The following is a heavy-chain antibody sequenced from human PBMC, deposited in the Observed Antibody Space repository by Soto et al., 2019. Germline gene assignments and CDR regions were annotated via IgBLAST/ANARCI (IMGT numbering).Heavy chain of an antibody. CDR3: ARGAGGNFDY. Sequence: QVQLQESGPGLVKPSETLSLTCVFSGGSISSYYWNWIRQSPGEGLEWIGYIFYSGTTKFNPSLESRVSLSIDTSKNQISLKLSSVTAADTAIYYCARGAGGNFDYWGQGTLVTVSS. CDR1: GGSISSYY. D-gene: IGHD3-16*01. V-gene: IGHV4-59*01. J-gene: IGHJ4*02. CDR2: IFYSGTT.